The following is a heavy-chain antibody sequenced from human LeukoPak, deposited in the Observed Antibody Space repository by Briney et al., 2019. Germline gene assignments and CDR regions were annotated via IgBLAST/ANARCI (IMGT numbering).Heavy chain of an antibody. CDR3: ARVAGTAMVLY. J-gene: IGHJ4*02. CDR2: IYHSGST. CDR1: GGSISSSSYS. Sequence: PSETLSLTCTVSGGSISSSSYSWGWIRQPPGKGLEWIGSIYHSGSTYYNPSLKSRVTISVDTSKNQFSLKLSSVTAADTAVYYCARVAGTAMVLYWGQGTLVTVSS. D-gene: IGHD5-18*01. V-gene: IGHV4-39*07.